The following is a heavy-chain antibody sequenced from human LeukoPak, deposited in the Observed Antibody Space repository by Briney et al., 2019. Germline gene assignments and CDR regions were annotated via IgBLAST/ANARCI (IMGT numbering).Heavy chain of an antibody. D-gene: IGHD3-22*01. V-gene: IGHV3-15*07. CDR2: INSRTAGGTT. CDR1: GLTFSSHW. J-gene: IGHJ4*02. Sequence: PGGSLRLSCAASGLTFSSHWMHWVRQAPGKGLEWVGRINSRTAGGTTDYAAPVKGRFTISRDDSKNTLYLEMNSLKTEDTAIYYCTTRHFYDNIFDYWGQGTLVTVSS. CDR3: TTRHFYDNIFDY.